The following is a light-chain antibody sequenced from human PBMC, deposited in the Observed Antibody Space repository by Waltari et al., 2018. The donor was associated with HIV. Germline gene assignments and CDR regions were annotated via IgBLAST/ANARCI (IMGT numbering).Light chain of an antibody. CDR2: WAS. V-gene: IGKV4-1*01. CDR3: HQYFSAPWT. J-gene: IGKJ1*01. Sequence: DIVMTQSPDSLAVSLGERATINCKSSQSLLYSANNKNYLAWSQQKPGQPPKLLIYWASARESGVPDRFSGSGSGTDFTLTISSLQADDVAIYYCHQYFSAPWTFGQRTKVEIK. CDR1: QSLLYSANNKNY.